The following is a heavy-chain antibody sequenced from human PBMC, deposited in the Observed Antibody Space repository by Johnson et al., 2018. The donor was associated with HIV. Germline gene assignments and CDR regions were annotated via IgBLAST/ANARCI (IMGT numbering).Heavy chain of an antibody. CDR2: IRYDGSNK. D-gene: IGHD1-26*01. J-gene: IGHJ3*02. CDR3: ARDRSPYSRVSLGGI. CDR1: GFTFSSYG. Sequence: QVQLVESGGGVVQPGGSLRLSCAASGFTFSSYGMHWVRQAPGKGLERVAFIRYDGSNKYYVDAVKGRITVSRENSKNTLSLQMASLRPEDTAVYYCARDRSPYSRVSLGGIWGQGTMVTVSS. V-gene: IGHV3-30*02.